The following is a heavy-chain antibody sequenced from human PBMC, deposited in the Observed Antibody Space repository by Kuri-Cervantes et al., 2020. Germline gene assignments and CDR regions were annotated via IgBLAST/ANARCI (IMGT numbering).Heavy chain of an antibody. CDR1: GGTFSSYA. Sequence: SVKVSCKASGGTFSSYAISWVRQAPGQGLEWMGWFNAGAGNTKYSQKFQGRVTITRDTSASTAYMELSNLRPEDTAVYYCARVPLSTWPEDAFDIWGQGTMVTVSS. CDR3: ARVPLSTWPEDAFDI. V-gene: IGHV1-3*01. CDR2: FNAGAGNT. J-gene: IGHJ3*02.